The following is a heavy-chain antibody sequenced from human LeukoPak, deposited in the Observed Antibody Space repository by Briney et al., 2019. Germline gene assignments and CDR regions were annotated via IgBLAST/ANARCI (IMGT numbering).Heavy chain of an antibody. CDR2: INPNSGGT. V-gene: IGHV1-2*02. D-gene: IGHD1-26*01. J-gene: IGHJ3*02. CDR3: ARGGSGSYYGDAFDI. CDR1: GYTFTGYY. Sequence: ASVKVSCKASGYTFTGYYMHWVRQAPGQGLEWMGWINPNSGGTNYAQKFQGRVTMTRDTSISTAYMELSRLRSDDTAVYYCARGGSGSYYGDAFDIWGQGTMVTVSS.